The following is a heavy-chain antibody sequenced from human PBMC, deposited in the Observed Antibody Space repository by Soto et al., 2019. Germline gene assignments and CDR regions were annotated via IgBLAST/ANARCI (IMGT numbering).Heavy chain of an antibody. D-gene: IGHD3-22*01. V-gene: IGHV3-23*01. CDR3: AKGDVHALYYYDSSGYYFDY. CDR2: ISGSGGST. CDR1: GFTFSSYA. Sequence: PGGSLRLSCAASGFTFSSYAMSWVRQAPGKGLEWVSAISGSGGSTYYADSVKGRFTISRGNSKNTLYLQMNSLRAEDTAVYYCAKGDVHALYYYDSSGYYFDYWGQGTLVTVSS. J-gene: IGHJ4*02.